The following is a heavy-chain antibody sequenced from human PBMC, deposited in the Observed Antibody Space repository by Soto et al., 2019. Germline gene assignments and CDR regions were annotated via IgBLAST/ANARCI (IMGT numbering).Heavy chain of an antibody. V-gene: IGHV1-46*01. CDR2: INPSGDST. Sequence: SVKVSCKASGYTFTSYYMHWVRQAPGQGLEWMGIINPSGDSTSYAQKFQGRVTITRDTSTSTVYMERSSLRSEDTAVYYCARSYYDYVWGSYRSAHFDYWGQGTLVTVSS. J-gene: IGHJ4*02. CDR1: GYTFTSYY. D-gene: IGHD3-16*02. CDR3: ARSYYDYVWGSYRSAHFDY.